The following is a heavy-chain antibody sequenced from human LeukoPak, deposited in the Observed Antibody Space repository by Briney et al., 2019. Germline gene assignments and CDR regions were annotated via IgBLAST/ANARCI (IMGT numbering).Heavy chain of an antibody. CDR1: GFTFSSYA. CDR2: ISGSGGSGSGGST. D-gene: IGHD6-19*01. Sequence: GGSLRLSCAASGFTFSSYAMSWVRQAPGKGLEWVSGISGSGGSGSGGSTYYADPVKGRFTISRDNSKNTLYLQMNSLRAEDTAVYYCYSSGFDYYYYVDVWGKGTTVTVSS. J-gene: IGHJ6*03. V-gene: IGHV3-23*01. CDR3: YSSGFDYYYYVDV.